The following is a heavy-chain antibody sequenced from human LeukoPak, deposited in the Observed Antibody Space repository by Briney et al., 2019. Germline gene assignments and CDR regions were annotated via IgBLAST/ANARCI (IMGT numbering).Heavy chain of an antibody. CDR1: GFTFSSYS. J-gene: IGHJ6*02. V-gene: IGHV3-48*02. D-gene: IGHD3-3*01. CDR2: ISSSSSTI. Sequence: GGSLRLSCAASGFTFSSYSMNWVRQAPGKGLEWVSYISSSSSTIYYADSVKGRFTISRDNAKNSLYLQMNRLRDEDTAVYYCAREAIFGVVISYYYGMDVWGQGTTVTVSS. CDR3: AREAIFGVVISYYYGMDV.